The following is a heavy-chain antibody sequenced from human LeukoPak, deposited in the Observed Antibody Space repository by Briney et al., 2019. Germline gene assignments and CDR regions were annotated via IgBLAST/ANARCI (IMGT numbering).Heavy chain of an antibody. CDR3: ARDGDSSGYLDY. D-gene: IGHD3-22*01. V-gene: IGHV3-23*01. CDR2: IGGGGINA. CDR1: GFPFSSYV. Sequence: GGSLRLSCAASGFPFSSYVMNWVRQAPGKGLEWVSVIGGGGINAYYADSVKGRFTISRDNSKNMVYLQMNSLRAEDTAIYYCARDGDSSGYLDYWGQGTLVTVSS. J-gene: IGHJ4*02.